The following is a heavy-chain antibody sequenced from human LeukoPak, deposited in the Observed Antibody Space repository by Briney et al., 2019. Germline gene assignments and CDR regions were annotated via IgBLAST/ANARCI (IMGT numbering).Heavy chain of an antibody. CDR3: ARVKFLYGPYCYYGMDV. V-gene: IGHV4-34*01. Sequence: TSETLSLTCAVYGGSFSGYYWSWIRQPPGKGLEWIGEINHSGSTNYNPSLKSRVTMSVDTSKNQFSLKLSSVTAADTAVYYCARVKFLYGPYCYYGMDVWGQGTTVTVSS. D-gene: IGHD3-10*01. J-gene: IGHJ6*02. CDR2: INHSGST. CDR1: GGSFSGYY.